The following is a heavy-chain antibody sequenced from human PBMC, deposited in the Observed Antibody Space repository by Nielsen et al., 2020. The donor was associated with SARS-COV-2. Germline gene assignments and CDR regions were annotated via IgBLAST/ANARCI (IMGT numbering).Heavy chain of an antibody. V-gene: IGHV3-9*01. CDR1: GFPFDDYA. D-gene: IGHD4-17*01. Sequence: SLRPSCAASGFPFDDYAMHWVPPAPGKGLEWVSGISWNSGSIGYADSVKGRFTISRDNAKTSLYLQMNSLRAEDTALYYCAKEGNYGDYSWYFDLWGRGTLVTVSS. CDR2: ISWNSGSI. CDR3: AKEGNYGDYSWYFDL. J-gene: IGHJ2*01.